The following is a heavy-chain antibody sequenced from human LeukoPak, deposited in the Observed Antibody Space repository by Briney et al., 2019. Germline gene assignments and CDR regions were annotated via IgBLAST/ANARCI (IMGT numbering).Heavy chain of an antibody. CDR1: GGSISSGGYS. D-gene: IGHD5-18*01. CDR3: ARVVDTAMGWVQGFDY. J-gene: IGHJ4*02. Sequence: SETLSLTCAVSGGSISSGGYSWSWIRQPPGKGLEWIGYIYHSGSTYYNPSLKSRVTISVDRSKNQFSLKLSSVTAADTAVYYCARVVDTAMGWVQGFDYWGQGTLVAVSS. CDR2: IYHSGST. V-gene: IGHV4-30-2*01.